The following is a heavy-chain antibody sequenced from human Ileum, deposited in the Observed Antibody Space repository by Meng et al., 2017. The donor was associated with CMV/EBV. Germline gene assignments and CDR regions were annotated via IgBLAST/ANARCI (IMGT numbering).Heavy chain of an antibody. CDR2: IYYGGST. V-gene: IGHV4-39*07. CDR3: AREGDFYGSGRIDP. J-gene: IGHJ5*02. D-gene: IGHD3-10*01. Sequence: SGGSINRSPHYWGWIRQPPGKRLEWIANIYYGGSTYYNPSLKSRVTISVDTSKNQFSLKLTSVTAADTAMYYCAREGDFYGSGRIDPWGQGTLVTVSS. CDR1: GGSINRSPHY.